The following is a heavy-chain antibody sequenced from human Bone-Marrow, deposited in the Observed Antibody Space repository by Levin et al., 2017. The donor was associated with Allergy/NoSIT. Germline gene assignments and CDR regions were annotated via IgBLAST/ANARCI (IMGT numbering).Heavy chain of an antibody. D-gene: IGHD2-8*01. CDR3: STNGHDF. CDR1: GFIFGNAW. J-gene: IGHJ4*02. CDR2: VKSATDGGTT. V-gene: IGHV3-15*07. Sequence: PGGSLRLSCVGSGFIFGNAWMNWVRQAPGKGLEWVGRVKSATDGGTTDYAAPVKGRFTISRDDSENTVYLQINGLKTEDTAMYYCSTNGHDFWGQGTLLTVSS.